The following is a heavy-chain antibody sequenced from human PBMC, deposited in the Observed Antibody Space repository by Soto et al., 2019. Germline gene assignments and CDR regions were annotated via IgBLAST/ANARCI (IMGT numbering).Heavy chain of an antibody. J-gene: IGHJ5*02. V-gene: IGHV3-11*04. D-gene: IGHD3-10*01. CDR3: ARDYSGWFDP. Sequence: LRLSCAASGFTFSDYYMSWIRQAPGRGLEWVSYISSSSSTIYYADSVKGRFTISRDNAKNSLYLQMNSLRDEDTAVYYCARDYSGWFDPWRQGTLVTVSS. CDR1: GFTFSDYY. CDR2: ISSSSSTI.